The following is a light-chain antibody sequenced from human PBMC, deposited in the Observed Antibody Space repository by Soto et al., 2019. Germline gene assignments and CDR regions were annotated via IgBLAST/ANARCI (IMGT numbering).Light chain of an antibody. Sequence: EIVMTQSPATLSVSPGERATLSCRASHTISSSYLAWYQQRPGQAPRLLIYGASTRATGIPARFSGSGSGTDFTLTISSLQSEDFAVYYCQQYYDWPITFGQGTRLEIK. CDR1: HTISSSY. J-gene: IGKJ5*01. CDR2: GAS. CDR3: QQYYDWPIT. V-gene: IGKV3-15*01.